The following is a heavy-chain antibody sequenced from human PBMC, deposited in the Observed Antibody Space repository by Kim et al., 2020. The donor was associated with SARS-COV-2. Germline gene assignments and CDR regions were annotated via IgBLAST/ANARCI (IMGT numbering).Heavy chain of an antibody. V-gene: IGHV3-30*01. CDR3: ARVKSSGWYSLYY. J-gene: IGHJ4*02. D-gene: IGHD6-19*01. Sequence: YAASGKGRCTISRYNSKSTLYLQMNSLRTEDTAVYYCARVKSSGWYSLYYWGQGALVTVSS.